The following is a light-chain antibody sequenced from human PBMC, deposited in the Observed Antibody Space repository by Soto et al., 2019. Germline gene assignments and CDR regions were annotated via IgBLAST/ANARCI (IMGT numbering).Light chain of an antibody. V-gene: IGKV3D-7*01. Sequence: EIVMTQSPATLSLSPGERATFSCRASQSISSSYLSWYQHKPGQAPRLLIYGASTRATGIPARFSGSGSGTDFTLTISSLQPEDFAVYYCLQDYSLPYTFGQGTKLEIK. CDR3: LQDYSLPYT. J-gene: IGKJ2*01. CDR1: QSISSSY. CDR2: GAS.